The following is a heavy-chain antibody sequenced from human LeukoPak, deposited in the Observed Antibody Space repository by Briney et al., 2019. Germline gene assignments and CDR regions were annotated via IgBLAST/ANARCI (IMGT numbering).Heavy chain of an antibody. V-gene: IGHV1-46*01. CDR3: ARSTCSGGSCFFDY. CDR1: GYTFTSYY. D-gene: IGHD2-15*01. Sequence: GASVKVSCKSSGYTFTSYYIHWVRQTPGQGLEWMGIINPSDGSTSYPQKFQGRVTLTRDMSTGTVYMELSSLRSEDTAVFYCARSTCSGGSCFFDYWGQGTLVTVSS. CDR2: INPSDGST. J-gene: IGHJ4*02.